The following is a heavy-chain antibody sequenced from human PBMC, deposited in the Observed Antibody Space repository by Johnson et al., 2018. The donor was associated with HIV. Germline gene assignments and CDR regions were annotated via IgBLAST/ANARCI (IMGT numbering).Heavy chain of an antibody. V-gene: IGHV3-72*01. D-gene: IGHD3-16*01. CDR1: GFTFTDHY. CDR2: IRNKANSYTT. CDR3: ARVGEKGAFDI. J-gene: IGHJ3*02. Sequence: MLLVESGGGLVLPGGSLRLSCAVSGFTFTDHYMDWVRQAPGKGLEWVGRIRNKANSYTTEYAASVKGRFTILRDDSKNSLYLQMNSLKTEDTAVYYCARVGEKGAFDIWGQGTMVTVSS.